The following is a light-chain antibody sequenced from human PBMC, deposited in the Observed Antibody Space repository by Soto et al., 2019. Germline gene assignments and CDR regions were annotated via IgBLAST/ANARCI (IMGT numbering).Light chain of an antibody. CDR3: SSYTSSSTAV. J-gene: IGLJ2*01. V-gene: IGLV2-14*03. CDR2: DVI. CDR1: SSDVGGYNY. Sequence: QSALTQPASVSGSPGQSITISCTGTSSDVGGYNYVSWYQQHPGKAPKPMIYDVIHRPPGVSNRFSGSKSVNTASLTISGLQAEFEADYYCSSYTSSSTAVFGGGTKLTVL.